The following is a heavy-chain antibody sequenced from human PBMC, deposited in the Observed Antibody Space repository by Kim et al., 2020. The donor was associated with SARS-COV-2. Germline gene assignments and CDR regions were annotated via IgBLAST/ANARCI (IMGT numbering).Heavy chain of an antibody. CDR1: GGSISSYY. CDR2: IYYSGST. Sequence: SETLSLTCTVSGGSISSYYWSWIRQPPGNGLEWIGYIYYSGSTNYNPSLKSRVTISVDTSKNQFSLKLSSVTAADTAVYYCARAASGLRPYGMDVWGQGTTVTVSS. J-gene: IGHJ6*02. CDR3: ARAASGLRPYGMDV. D-gene: IGHD6-19*01. V-gene: IGHV4-59*01.